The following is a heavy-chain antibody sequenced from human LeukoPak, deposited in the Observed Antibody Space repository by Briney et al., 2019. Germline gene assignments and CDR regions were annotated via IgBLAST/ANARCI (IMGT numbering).Heavy chain of an antibody. CDR2: ISWNSGSI. CDR3: AKDRATSGFDAFDI. CDR1: GFTFDDYA. J-gene: IGHJ3*02. V-gene: IGHV3-9*03. D-gene: IGHD1-26*01. Sequence: PGGSLRLSCAASGFTFDDYAMHWVRQAPGKGLEWVSGISWNSGSIGYADSVKGRFTISRDNAKNPLYLQVNSLRAEDMALYYCAKDRATSGFDAFDIWGQGTMVTVSS.